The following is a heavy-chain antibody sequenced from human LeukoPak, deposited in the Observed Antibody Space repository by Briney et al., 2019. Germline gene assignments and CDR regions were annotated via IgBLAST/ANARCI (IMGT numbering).Heavy chain of an antibody. CDR3: AKCGVNFNYFDS. J-gene: IGHJ4*02. V-gene: IGHV3-74*01. CDR1: GFTFSSYW. CDR2: INKDGSST. Sequence: GGSLRLSCAASGFTFSSYWMHWVRQAPGKGLVWVSRINKDGSSTSYADSVKGRFTISRDNTKNTLFLQMNSLRAEDTAIYYCAKCGVNFNYFDSWGQGTLVTVSS. D-gene: IGHD4/OR15-4a*01.